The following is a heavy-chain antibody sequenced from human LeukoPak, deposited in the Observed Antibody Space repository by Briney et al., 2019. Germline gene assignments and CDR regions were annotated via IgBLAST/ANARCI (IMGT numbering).Heavy chain of an antibody. D-gene: IGHD5-18*01. CDR1: GFTFSSYS. Sequence: PGGSLRLSCAASGFTFSSYSMNWVRQAPGKGLEWVSSISSSSSYIYYADSVKGRFTISRDNAKNSLYLQMNSLRAEDTAVYYCAREVGGYSYGHYYFDYWGQGTLVTVSS. V-gene: IGHV3-21*01. CDR2: ISSSSSYI. CDR3: AREVGGYSYGHYYFDY. J-gene: IGHJ4*02.